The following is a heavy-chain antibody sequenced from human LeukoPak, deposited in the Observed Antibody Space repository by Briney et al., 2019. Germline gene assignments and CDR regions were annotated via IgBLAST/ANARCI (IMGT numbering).Heavy chain of an antibody. D-gene: IGHD5-12*01. J-gene: IGHJ4*02. Sequence: PGGSLRLSCAASGFSFSSYEMNWVRQAPGKGLEWVSYISSGGSTIHYADSVKGRFTISRDNAKNSLSLQMNSLRAEDTAVYYCARGRGYSGYDIDYWGQGTLVTVSS. CDR3: ARGRGYSGYDIDY. CDR1: GFSFSSYE. V-gene: IGHV3-48*03. CDR2: ISSGGSTI.